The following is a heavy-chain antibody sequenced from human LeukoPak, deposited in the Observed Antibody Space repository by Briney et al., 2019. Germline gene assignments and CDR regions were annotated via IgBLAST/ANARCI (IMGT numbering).Heavy chain of an antibody. J-gene: IGHJ4*02. Sequence: PSETLSLTCTVSGGSISSSSYYWGWIRQPPGKGLEWIGSIYYSGSTYYNPSLKSRVTISVDTSKNQFSLKLSSVTAADTAVYYCARVTNDYGGNQLLYLDYWGQGTLVTVSS. CDR2: IYYSGST. D-gene: IGHD4-23*01. CDR1: GGSISSSSYY. CDR3: ARVTNDYGGNQLLYLDY. V-gene: IGHV4-39*07.